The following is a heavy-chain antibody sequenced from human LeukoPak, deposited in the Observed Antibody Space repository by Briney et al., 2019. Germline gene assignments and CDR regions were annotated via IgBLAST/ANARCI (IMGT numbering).Heavy chain of an antibody. Sequence: GPSLRLSCAASGFTFSLCGMHWVRQAPGKGLEWVALISSDGTNEYYADSVKGRFTISRDDSKNTLYLQMNSLRPNDTAVYRCAKGLRQWEDYYDGRVISRFVDSWGQGTLVTVSS. V-gene: IGHV3-30*18. D-gene: IGHD3-22*01. CDR3: AKGLRQWEDYYDGRVISRFVDS. J-gene: IGHJ4*02. CDR1: GFTFSLCG. CDR2: ISSDGTNE.